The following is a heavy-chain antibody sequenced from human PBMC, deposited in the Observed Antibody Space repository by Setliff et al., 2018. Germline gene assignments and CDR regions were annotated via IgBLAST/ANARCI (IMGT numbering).Heavy chain of an antibody. CDR2: INSDGSST. Sequence: SLRLSCAASGFTFSSYWMHWVRQAPGKGLVWVSRINSDGSSTSYADSVKGRFTISRDNAKSTLYLQMNSLRAEDTAVYYCARDSLYCGGDCDFDYWGQGTLVTVSS. V-gene: IGHV3-74*01. D-gene: IGHD2-21*01. CDR3: ARDSLYCGGDCDFDY. J-gene: IGHJ4*02. CDR1: GFTFSSYW.